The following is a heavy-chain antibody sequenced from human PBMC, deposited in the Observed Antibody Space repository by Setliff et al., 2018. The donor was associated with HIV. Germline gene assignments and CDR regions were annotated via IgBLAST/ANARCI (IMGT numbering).Heavy chain of an antibody. CDR3: AREGTVRYGYYYYMDV. CDR2: INVDGSSI. V-gene: IGHV3-74*01. D-gene: IGHD4-17*01. CDR1: GFSFSNYW. J-gene: IGHJ6*03. Sequence: QPGGSLRLSCAASGFSFSNYWMHWVRQAPGQGLVWVSRINVDGSSISYADSVKGRFTISRDNAKNTLFLQMNSLRAEDTAVYYCAREGTVRYGYYYYMDVWGKGTTVTVSS.